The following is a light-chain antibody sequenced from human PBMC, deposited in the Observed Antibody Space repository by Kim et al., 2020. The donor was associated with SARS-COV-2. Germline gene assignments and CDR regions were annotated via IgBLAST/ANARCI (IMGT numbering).Light chain of an antibody. CDR2: YDN. CDR1: NIGSKS. Sequence: SYELTQPPSVSVAPGETATIPCGKDNIGSKSVHWYQQKRGQAPILVISYDNDRPSGIPERFSGFNSGHTATLTIGRVEAGDEADYYCQVWDSTSDVVFGGGTQLTVL. J-gene: IGLJ2*01. CDR3: QVWDSTSDVV. V-gene: IGLV3-21*04.